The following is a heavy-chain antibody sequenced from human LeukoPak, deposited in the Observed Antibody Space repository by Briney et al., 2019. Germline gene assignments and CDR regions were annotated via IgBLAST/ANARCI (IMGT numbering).Heavy chain of an antibody. CDR3: ARGPYYFDSSGAFDI. Sequence: SETLSLTCTASGGSISSYYWSWIRQPPGKGLEWIGYIYYSGSTNYNPSLRSRVTISVDTSKNQFSLKLSSVTAADSAVFYCARGPYYFDSSGAFDIWGQGTMVTVSS. J-gene: IGHJ3*02. CDR1: GGSISSYY. CDR2: IYYSGST. D-gene: IGHD3-22*01. V-gene: IGHV4-59*08.